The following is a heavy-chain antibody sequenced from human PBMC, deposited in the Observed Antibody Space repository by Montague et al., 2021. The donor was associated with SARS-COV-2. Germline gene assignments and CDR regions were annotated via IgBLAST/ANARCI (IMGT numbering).Heavy chain of an antibody. V-gene: IGHV3-30*18. D-gene: IGHD5-18*01. J-gene: IGHJ4*02. CDR3: AKEPKPVGNSLGYTFFES. CDR2: ISYNGRKT. CDR1: GFTFSSYA. Sequence: SLRLSCSASGFTFSSYALHWVRQAPGKGPEWVAVISYNGRKTEYGDSVKSRATLSRDNSKNTIYLELSSLTTYDTAVSYCAKEPKPVGNSLGYTFFESWGQGVLVTVSS.